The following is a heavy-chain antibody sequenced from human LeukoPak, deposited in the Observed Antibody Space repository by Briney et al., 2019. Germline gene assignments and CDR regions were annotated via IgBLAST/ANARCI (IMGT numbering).Heavy chain of an antibody. D-gene: IGHD4-23*01. CDR1: GGPFSGYY. V-gene: IGHV4-34*01. CDR3: ARAGGRVGQSLDFDY. Sequence: ASETLSLTCAVYGGPFSGYYWSWIRQPPGKGLEWIGEINHSGSANYNPSLQSRVTISIDTSKNQFSLKVNSVTAADTAMYFCARAGGRVGQSLDFDYWGQGVLVTVSP. J-gene: IGHJ4*02. CDR2: INHSGSA.